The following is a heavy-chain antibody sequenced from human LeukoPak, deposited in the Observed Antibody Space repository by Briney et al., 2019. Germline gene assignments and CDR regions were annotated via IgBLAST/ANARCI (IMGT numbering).Heavy chain of an antibody. Sequence: GGSLRLSCAASGFTFSSYGMHWVRQASGKGLEWVAVIWYDGSNKYYADSVKGRFTISRDNSKNTLYLQMNSLRAEDTAVYYCARARGSGNIHLDVWGQGTTVTVSS. D-gene: IGHD3-10*01. J-gene: IGHJ6*02. V-gene: IGHV3-33*01. CDR2: IWYDGSNK. CDR3: ARARGSGNIHLDV. CDR1: GFTFSSYG.